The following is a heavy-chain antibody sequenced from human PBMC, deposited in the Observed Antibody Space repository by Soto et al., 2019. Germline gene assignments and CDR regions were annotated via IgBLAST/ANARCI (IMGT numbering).Heavy chain of an antibody. V-gene: IGHV4-31*03. J-gene: IGHJ4*02. Sequence: QVQLQESGPGLVKPSQTLSLTCTVSGGSISSGGYYWSWIRQHPGKGLEWIGYIYYSGSTYYNPSLKCRGTISVDTSKNQFSLKLSSVTAADTAVYYCARGFAPGYFDYWGQGTLVTVSS. CDR2: IYYSGST. CDR1: GGSISSGGYY. CDR3: ARGFAPGYFDY. D-gene: IGHD3-3*01.